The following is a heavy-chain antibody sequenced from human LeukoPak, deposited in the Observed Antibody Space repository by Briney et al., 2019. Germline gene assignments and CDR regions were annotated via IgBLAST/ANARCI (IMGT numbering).Heavy chain of an antibody. CDR1: GFTFSSYS. J-gene: IGHJ5*02. Sequence: PGGSLRLSCAASGFTFSSYSMNWVRQAPGKGLEWVSYISSSSSTIYYADSVKGRFTISRVNAKNSLYLQMNSLRAEDTAVYYCARVSSTSFNWFDPWGQGTLVTVSS. D-gene: IGHD2-2*01. CDR2: ISSSSSTI. CDR3: ARVSSTSFNWFDP. V-gene: IGHV3-48*04.